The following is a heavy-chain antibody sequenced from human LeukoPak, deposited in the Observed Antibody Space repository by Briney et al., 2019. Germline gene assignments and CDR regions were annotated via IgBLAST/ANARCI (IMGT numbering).Heavy chain of an antibody. D-gene: IGHD5-18*01. CDR2: INHSGST. CDR1: GGSFSGYY. CDR3: ARCVPGIQLWLRKGRFDY. Sequence: SETLSLTCAVYGGSFSGYYWSWIRQPPGKGLEWIGEINHSGSTNYNPSLKSRVTISVDTSKNQFSLKLSSVTAADTAVYYCARCVPGIQLWLRKGRFDYWGQGTLVTVSS. V-gene: IGHV4-34*01. J-gene: IGHJ4*02.